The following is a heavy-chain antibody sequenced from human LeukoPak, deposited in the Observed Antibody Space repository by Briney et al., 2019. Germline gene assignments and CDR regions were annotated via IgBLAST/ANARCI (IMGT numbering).Heavy chain of an antibody. CDR3: ARDVYDSSGYYIYYYYYYMDV. Sequence: ASVKVSCKTSGYSFTGHYMHWVRQAPGQGLEWMGWINPNSGGTNYAQKFQGRVTMTRDTSISTAYMELSRLRSDDTAVYYCARDVYDSSGYYIYYYYYYMDVWGKGTTVTVSS. CDR2: INPNSGGT. CDR1: GYSFTGHY. J-gene: IGHJ6*03. V-gene: IGHV1-2*02. D-gene: IGHD3-22*01.